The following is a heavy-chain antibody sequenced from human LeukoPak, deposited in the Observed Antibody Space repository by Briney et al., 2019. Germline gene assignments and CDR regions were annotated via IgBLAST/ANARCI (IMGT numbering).Heavy chain of an antibody. CDR1: GGSISSFY. J-gene: IGHJ3*02. V-gene: IGHV4-59*01. CDR2: IYYSGTT. D-gene: IGHD2-2*01. Sequence: SETLSLTCTVSGGSISSFYWSWIRQPPGKGLEWIGYIYYSGTTNYNPSLRSRVTISVDTSKNQFSLKLTSVTAADTAVYYCAREYIVVVPAAMGSDAFDIWGQGTMVTVSS. CDR3: AREYIVVVPAAMGSDAFDI.